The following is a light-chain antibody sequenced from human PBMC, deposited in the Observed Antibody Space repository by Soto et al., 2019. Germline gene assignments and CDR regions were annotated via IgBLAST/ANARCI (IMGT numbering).Light chain of an antibody. CDR3: AAWDDSLSGRV. V-gene: IGLV1-47*01. J-gene: IGLJ1*01. CDR1: SSNIGSNY. Sequence: QSMLAKPPSASGTPGQRFTISCSGISSNIGSNYVYWYQQLPGTAPKLLIYRNSQRPSGVPDRFSGSKSGTSASLAISGLRSEDEADFYCAAWDDSLSGRVFGTGTKVTVL. CDR2: RNS.